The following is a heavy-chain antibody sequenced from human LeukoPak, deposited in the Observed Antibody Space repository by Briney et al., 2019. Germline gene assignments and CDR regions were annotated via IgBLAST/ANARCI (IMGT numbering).Heavy chain of an antibody. Sequence: SETLSLTCTVSGGSITSYYWSWIRQPPGKGLEWIGYIYYSGSTNYNPSLRSRVTISVDTSKNQFSLKLSSVSAADTAVYYCARSVHNWNDYFGYWGQGTLVTVSS. CDR2: IYYSGST. D-gene: IGHD1-20*01. J-gene: IGHJ4*01. CDR3: ARSVHNWNDYFGY. V-gene: IGHV4-59*01. CDR1: GGSITSYY.